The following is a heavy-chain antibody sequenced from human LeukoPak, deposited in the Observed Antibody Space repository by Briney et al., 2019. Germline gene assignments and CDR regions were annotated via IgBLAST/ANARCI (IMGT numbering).Heavy chain of an antibody. CDR2: INHSGST. Sequence: SETLSLTCAVYGGSFSGYYWSWIRQPPGKGLEWIGEINHSGSTNYNPSLKSRVTISVDTSKNQFSLKLSSVTAADTAVYYCAREYTSSRLFDYWGQGTLVTVSS. CDR3: AREYTSSRLFDY. D-gene: IGHD6-6*01. V-gene: IGHV4-34*01. J-gene: IGHJ4*02. CDR1: GGSFSGYY.